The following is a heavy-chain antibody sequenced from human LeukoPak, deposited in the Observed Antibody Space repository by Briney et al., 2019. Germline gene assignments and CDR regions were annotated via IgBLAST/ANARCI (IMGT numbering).Heavy chain of an antibody. CDR3: ARLGDGYTSYSFDY. J-gene: IGHJ4*02. V-gene: IGHV5-51*01. CDR2: IYPGDPDT. Sequence: GESLKISCKCSGYSFTSYWIGWVRQMPGKGLEWMGIIYPGDPDTRYGPSFQGQVTISADKSISTAYLQWSSLKASDTAIYYCARLGDGYTSYSFDYWGQGTLVTVSS. CDR1: GYSFTSYW. D-gene: IGHD5-24*01.